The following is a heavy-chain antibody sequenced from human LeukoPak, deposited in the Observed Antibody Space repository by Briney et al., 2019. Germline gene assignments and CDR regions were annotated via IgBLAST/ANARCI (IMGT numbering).Heavy chain of an antibody. Sequence: GSLRLSCAASGFTFSSYWMNWVRQAPGKGLVWVSRIASDGSSTTYADSVRGRFSISRDNAKNTLYLQMNSLRVEDTAVYYCARGRPHGNDYWGQGTLVTVSS. D-gene: IGHD4-23*01. CDR3: ARGRPHGNDY. V-gene: IGHV3-74*01. CDR2: IASDGSST. CDR1: GFTFSSYW. J-gene: IGHJ4*02.